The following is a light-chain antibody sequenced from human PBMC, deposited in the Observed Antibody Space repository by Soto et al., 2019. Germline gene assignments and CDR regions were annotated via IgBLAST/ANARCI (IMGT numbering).Light chain of an antibody. Sequence: PGDRATLSCGASPSVRSNYVAGYQQQPGLAPRLLIYDSSSRATGIPDRFSGSGSVTDFTLTIIRLEPEDSAVYYCQQYGSSHTFGHGTKLDIK. CDR2: DSS. CDR3: QQYGSSHT. V-gene: IGKV3D-20*01. J-gene: IGKJ3*01. CDR1: PSVRSNY.